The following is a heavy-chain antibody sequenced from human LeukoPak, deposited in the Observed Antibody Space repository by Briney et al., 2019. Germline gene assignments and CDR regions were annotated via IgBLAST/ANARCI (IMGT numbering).Heavy chain of an antibody. CDR3: ARVLAGSNRQLDQ. D-gene: IGHD3-9*01. V-gene: IGHV3-74*01. Sequence: PGGSLRLSCAASGFTFSNYWMHWVRQVPGKGLVWVSRINDDGSATFYADSVKGRFTISRDNAKNTLYLQMNSLRDDDTAVYYCARVLAGSNRQLDQWGQGVLVIVSS. CDR2: INDDGSAT. J-gene: IGHJ4*02. CDR1: GFTFSNYW.